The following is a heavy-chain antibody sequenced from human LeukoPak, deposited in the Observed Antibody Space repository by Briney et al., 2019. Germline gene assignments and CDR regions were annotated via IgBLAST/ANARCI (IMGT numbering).Heavy chain of an antibody. CDR2: IYYSGST. J-gene: IGHJ4*02. CDR1: DGSISSYF. D-gene: IGHD6-19*01. Sequence: PSETLSLTCTVSDGSISSYFWSWLRQPPGKGLEWIGHIYYSGSTNYNPSLKSRVTISVDTSKNQFSLQLRSVTAADTAVYYCARDGGYNSGWPYFDYWGQGTLVPVSS. CDR3: ARDGGYNSGWPYFDY. V-gene: IGHV4-59*01.